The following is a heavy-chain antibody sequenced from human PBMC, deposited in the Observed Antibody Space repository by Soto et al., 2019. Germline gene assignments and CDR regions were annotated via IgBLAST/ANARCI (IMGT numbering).Heavy chain of an antibody. V-gene: IGHV3-23*01. J-gene: IGHJ6*02. CDR2: MSGSGGGT. CDR3: AGAYCSGTTCYGLYGMDV. Sequence: GGSLRLSCAASGFSFTNYAMHWVRQASGKGLEWVSSMSGSGGGTYYADSVKGRFTISRDNSKNTLFLQMNSLRAEDTALYYCAGAYCSGTTCYGLYGMDVWGQGTTVTVSS. CDR1: GFSFTNYA. D-gene: IGHD2-2*01.